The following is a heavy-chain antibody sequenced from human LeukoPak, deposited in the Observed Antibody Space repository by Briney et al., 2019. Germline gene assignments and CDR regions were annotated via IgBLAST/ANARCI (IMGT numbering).Heavy chain of an antibody. Sequence: SETLSLTCTVSGGSIRSSYYYWGWIRQPPGKGLEWIGSIYDSGSTYYNPSLKSRVTISVDTSKNQFSLRLSSVTAADTAVYYCQSRYLEWLLEYWGQGTLVTVSS. J-gene: IGHJ4*02. CDR1: GGSIRSSYYY. V-gene: IGHV4-39*01. CDR2: IYDSGST. CDR3: QSRYLEWLLEY. D-gene: IGHD3-3*01.